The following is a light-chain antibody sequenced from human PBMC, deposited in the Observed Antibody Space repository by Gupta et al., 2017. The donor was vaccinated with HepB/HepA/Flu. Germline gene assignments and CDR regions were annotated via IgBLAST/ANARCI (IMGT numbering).Light chain of an antibody. J-gene: IGLJ2*01. V-gene: IGLV2-11*01. Sequence: QSALTQPRSVSGSPGQPVTISCTGTSSDVGGYNYVSWYQQHPGKAPKLMIYAVSKRPSGVPDRFSGSKPGNTASLTISGLQAEDEADYYCCSYAGSVVFGGGTKLTV. CDR3: CSYAGSVV. CDR1: SSDVGGYNY. CDR2: AVS.